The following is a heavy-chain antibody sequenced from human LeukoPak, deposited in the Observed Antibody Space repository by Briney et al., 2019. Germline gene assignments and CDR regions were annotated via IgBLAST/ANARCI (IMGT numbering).Heavy chain of an antibody. CDR2: INHSGST. V-gene: IGHV4-34*01. Sequence: PSETLSLTCAVYGGSFSGYYWSWIRQPPGKGLEWIGEINHSGSTNYNPSLKSRVTISVDTSKNQFSLKLSSVTAADTAVYYCARLKPRMYYYYYGMDVWGKGTTVTASS. CDR1: GGSFSGYY. J-gene: IGHJ6*04. D-gene: IGHD2-8*01. CDR3: ARLKPRMYYYYYGMDV.